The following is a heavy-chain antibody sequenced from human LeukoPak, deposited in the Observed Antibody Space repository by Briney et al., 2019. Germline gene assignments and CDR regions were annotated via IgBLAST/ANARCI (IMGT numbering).Heavy chain of an antibody. CDR1: GYTFTSYD. CDR3: AREKVVVAATEGVAFDI. V-gene: IGHV1-2*02. CDR2: INPNSGGT. J-gene: IGHJ3*02. D-gene: IGHD2-15*01. Sequence: ASVTVSCKASGYTFTSYDINWVRQATGQGLEWMGWINPNSGGTNYAQKFQGRVTMTRDTSISTAYTELSRLRSDDTAVYYCAREKVVVAATEGVAFDIWGQGTMVTVPS.